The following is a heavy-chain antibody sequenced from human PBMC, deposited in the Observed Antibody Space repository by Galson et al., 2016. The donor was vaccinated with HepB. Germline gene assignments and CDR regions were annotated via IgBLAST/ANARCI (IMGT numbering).Heavy chain of an antibody. CDR3: ARRGTDYYDSSLYNDAFDI. J-gene: IGHJ3*02. CDR1: GYSFNSQW. Sequence: QSGAAVKKPGESLKITCKASGYSFNSQWIGWVRQMPGKGLEWMGFIYPADSDTRYSPSFQGQVTFSVDKSSSTAYLQWSSLKTSDTAVYYCARRGTDYYDSSLYNDAFDIWGQGTMVTVSS. CDR2: IYPADSDT. V-gene: IGHV5-51*01. D-gene: IGHD3-22*01.